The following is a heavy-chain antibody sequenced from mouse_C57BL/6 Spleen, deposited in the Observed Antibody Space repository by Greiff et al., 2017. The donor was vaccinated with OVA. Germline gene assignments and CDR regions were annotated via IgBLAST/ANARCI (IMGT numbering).Heavy chain of an antibody. CDR2: IWSDGST. CDR3: ARHRDSSGGFDY. CDR1: GFSLTSYG. V-gene: IGHV2-6-1*01. J-gene: IGHJ2*01. Sequence: QVQLQQSGPGLVAPSQSLSITCTVSGFSLTSYGVHWVRQPPGKGLEWLVVIWSDGSTTYNSALKSRLSISKDNSKSQVFLKMNSLQTDDTAMYYCARHRDSSGGFDYWGQGTTLTVSS. D-gene: IGHD3-2*02.